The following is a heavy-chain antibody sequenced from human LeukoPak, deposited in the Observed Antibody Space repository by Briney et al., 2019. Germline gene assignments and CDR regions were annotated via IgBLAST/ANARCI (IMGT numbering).Heavy chain of an antibody. D-gene: IGHD3-22*01. CDR1: GFTVSSNY. V-gene: IGHV3-66*01. CDR3: ARVYDSSRYYSYYFDY. Sequence: GGSLRLSCAASGFTVSSNYMSWVRQAPGKGLEWVSVIYSGGSTYYADSVKGRFTISRDNSKNTLYLQMNSLRAEDTAVYYCARVYDSSRYYSYYFDYWGQGTLVTVSS. J-gene: IGHJ4*02. CDR2: IYSGGST.